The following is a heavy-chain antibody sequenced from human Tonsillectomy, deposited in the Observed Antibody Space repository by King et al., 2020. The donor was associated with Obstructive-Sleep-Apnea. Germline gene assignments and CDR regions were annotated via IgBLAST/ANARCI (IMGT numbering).Heavy chain of an antibody. Sequence: VQLVESGGGLVQPGGSLRLSCAASGFSFSDHYMDWVRQAPGKGLEWVGRTRNKVNDYTTQYTASVKGRFTISRDDSKNSLYLQMNSLKIDDTAVYYCASCREPPHFELWGQGTLVTVSS. CDR1: GFSFSDHY. CDR3: ASCREPPHFEL. D-gene: IGHD1-14*01. J-gene: IGHJ4*02. CDR2: TRNKVNDYTT. V-gene: IGHV3-72*01.